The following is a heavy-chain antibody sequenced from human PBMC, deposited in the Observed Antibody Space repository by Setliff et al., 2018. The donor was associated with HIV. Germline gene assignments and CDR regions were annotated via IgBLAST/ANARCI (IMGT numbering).Heavy chain of an antibody. CDR1: GFTFSGSP. J-gene: IGHJ4*02. V-gene: IGHV3-73*01. CDR2: IKNRAENYAT. Sequence: GGSLRLSCAASGFTFSGSPIHWVRQASGKGLEWIGRIKNRAENYATAYAASVKGRFTISRDDSMNTAYLQMNGPKIDDTAVYYCTRPQYFYETGGSDYWGQGTLVTVSS. CDR3: TRPQYFYETGGSDY. D-gene: IGHD3-22*01.